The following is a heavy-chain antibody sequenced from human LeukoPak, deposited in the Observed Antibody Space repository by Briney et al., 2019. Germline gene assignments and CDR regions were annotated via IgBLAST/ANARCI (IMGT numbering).Heavy chain of an antibody. V-gene: IGHV4-34*01. J-gene: IGHJ4*02. CDR1: GGSLSGYS. Sequence: SETLSLTCAVYGGSLSGYSWSWIRQPPRKGLEWIGELNHSGSTNYNPSLKSRVTISVDTSKNQFSLKLSSVTAADSAFYYCARVPGRPAAVFDYWGQGTLVTVSS. CDR3: ARVPGRPAAVFDY. D-gene: IGHD2-2*01. CDR2: LNHSGST.